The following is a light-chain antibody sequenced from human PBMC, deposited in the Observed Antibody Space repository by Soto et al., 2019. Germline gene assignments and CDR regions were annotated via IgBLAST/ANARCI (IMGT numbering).Light chain of an antibody. J-gene: IGKJ2*02. CDR1: QSVSSY. CDR3: LQRCNWPPWCT. CDR2: DAS. V-gene: IGKV3-11*01. Sequence: EIVLTQSPATLSLSPGERATLSCRASQSVSSYLAWYQQKPGQAPRHLIYDASNRATGIPARFSGSGSGTDFTLTISSLVPDDIAGYVFLQRCNWPPWCTLGEETKLGIK.